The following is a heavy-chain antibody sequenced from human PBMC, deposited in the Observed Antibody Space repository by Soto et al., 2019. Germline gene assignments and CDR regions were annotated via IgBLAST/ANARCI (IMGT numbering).Heavy chain of an antibody. V-gene: IGHV4-39*02. CDR2: IYYSGGT. J-gene: IGHJ6*02. CDR1: SGSISSSTYH. Sequence: AADTLYLTCTVSSGSISSSTYHWGWIGQPPGKGLEGIGRIYYSGGTYYNPSLKSRVTISVDTSKNQFSLKLSSVTAADTAVYYCARDRVYYGMDVWGQGTTVT. CDR3: ARDRVYYGMDV. D-gene: IGHD3-10*01.